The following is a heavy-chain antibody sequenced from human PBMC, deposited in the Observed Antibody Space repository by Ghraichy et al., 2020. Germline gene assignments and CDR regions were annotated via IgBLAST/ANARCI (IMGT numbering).Heavy chain of an antibody. V-gene: IGHV4-31*03. J-gene: IGHJ4*02. CDR3: ARERGADYDILTGYYSWESDEVLFDY. Sequence: SETLSLTCTVSGGSISSGGYYWSWIRQHPGKGLEWIGYIYYSGSTYYNPSLKSRVTISVDTSKNQFSLKLSSVTAADTAVYYCARERGADYDILTGYYSWESDEVLFDYWGQGTLVTVSS. CDR2: IYYSGST. CDR1: GGSISSGGYY. D-gene: IGHD3-9*01.